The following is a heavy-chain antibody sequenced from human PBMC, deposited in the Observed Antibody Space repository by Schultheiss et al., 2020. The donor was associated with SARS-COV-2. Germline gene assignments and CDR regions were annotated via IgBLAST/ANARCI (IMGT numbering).Heavy chain of an antibody. Sequence: SETLSLTCTVSGGSISSGGYYWSWIRQHPGKGLEWIGYIYYSGSTYYNPSLKSLVTISVDTSKNQFSLKLSSVTAADTAVYYCARIPNDYSKDYWGQGTLVTVSS. D-gene: IGHD4-11*01. CDR3: ARIPNDYSKDY. CDR1: GGSISSGGYY. V-gene: IGHV4-31*01. CDR2: IYYSGST. J-gene: IGHJ4*02.